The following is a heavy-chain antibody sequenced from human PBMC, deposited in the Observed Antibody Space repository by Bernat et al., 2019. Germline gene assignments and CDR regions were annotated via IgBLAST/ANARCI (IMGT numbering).Heavy chain of an antibody. CDR1: GYTFTSYG. D-gene: IGHD5-18*01. V-gene: IGHV1-18*01. J-gene: IGHJ4*02. CDR3: ARATSGDTTMVEADY. Sequence: QVQLVQSGAEVKKPGASVEVSCKASGYTFTSYGISWVRQAPGQGLEWMGWISAYNGNTNYAQKLQGRVTMTTDTSTSTAYMELRSLRSDDTAVYYCARATSGDTTMVEADYWGQGTLVTVSS. CDR2: ISAYNGNT.